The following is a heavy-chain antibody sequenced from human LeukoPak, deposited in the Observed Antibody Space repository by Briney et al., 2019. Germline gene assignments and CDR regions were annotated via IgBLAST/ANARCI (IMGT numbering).Heavy chain of an antibody. D-gene: IGHD3-22*01. J-gene: IGHJ4*02. CDR3: ARDLYFETSGYYYSDY. CDR1: GITVSSNY. Sequence: GGSLRLSCAASGITVSSNYMSWVRQAPGTGLEWVLVIYSGGTTYYADSVKGRLTISRDNSKDTLYLQMNSLRAEDTAVYYCARDLYFETSGYYYSDYWGQGTLVTVSS. CDR2: IYSGGTT. V-gene: IGHV3-53*01.